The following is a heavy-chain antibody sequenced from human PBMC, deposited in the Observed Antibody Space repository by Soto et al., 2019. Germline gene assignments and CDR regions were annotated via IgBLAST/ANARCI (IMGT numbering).Heavy chain of an antibody. D-gene: IGHD2-2*01. Sequence: LRLSCAASGFTFSSYGMHWVRQAPGKGLEWVAVISYDGSNKYYADSVKGRFTISRDNSKNTLYPQMNSLRAEDTAVYYCAKDLRYQLLDYWGQGTLVTVSS. CDR1: GFTFSSYG. CDR3: AKDLRYQLLDY. J-gene: IGHJ4*02. V-gene: IGHV3-30*18. CDR2: ISYDGSNK.